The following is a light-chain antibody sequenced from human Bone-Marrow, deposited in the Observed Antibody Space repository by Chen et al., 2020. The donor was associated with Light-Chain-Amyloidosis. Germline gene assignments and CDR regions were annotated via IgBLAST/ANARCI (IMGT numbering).Light chain of an antibody. CDR2: DVS. CDR3: SSYTSSSTWV. J-gene: IGLJ3*02. Sequence: HSALTQPPPVSGSPGQSLTLSCPGTSSDIGDYIYVSWYQQHPGKAPKLMIYDVSNRPSGVSNRFSGAKSGNTASLSISGIQAEDEADYYCSSYTSSSTWVFGGGTRLTVL. CDR1: SSDIGDYIY. V-gene: IGLV2-14*03.